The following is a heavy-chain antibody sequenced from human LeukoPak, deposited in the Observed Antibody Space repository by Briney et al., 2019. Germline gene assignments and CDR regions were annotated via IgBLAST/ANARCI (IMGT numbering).Heavy chain of an antibody. CDR3: ATSMGGGNIDY. Sequence: GGSLRLSCAASGFTFSNYAMNWVRQAPGKGLEWVSVISGSGGSTYYADSVKGRFTISRDNSKNTLYLQMNSLRAEDTAVYYCATSMGGGNIDYWGQGALVTVSS. D-gene: IGHD3-16*01. J-gene: IGHJ4*02. CDR1: GFTFSNYA. CDR2: ISGSGGST. V-gene: IGHV3-23*01.